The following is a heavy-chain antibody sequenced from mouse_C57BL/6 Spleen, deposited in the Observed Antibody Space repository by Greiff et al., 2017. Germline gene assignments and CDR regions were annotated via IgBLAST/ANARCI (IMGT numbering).Heavy chain of an antibody. J-gene: IGHJ2*01. D-gene: IGHD1-1*01. V-gene: IGHV1-19*01. CDR1: GYTFTDYY. CDR3: ELRGDY. CDR2: INPYNGGT. Sequence: VQLKESGPVLVKPGASVKMSCKASGYTFTDYYMNWVKQSHGKSLEWIGVINPYNGGTSYNQKFKGKATLTVDKSSSTAYMRLNSLTSEDSAVYYGELRGDYWGQGTTLTVSS.